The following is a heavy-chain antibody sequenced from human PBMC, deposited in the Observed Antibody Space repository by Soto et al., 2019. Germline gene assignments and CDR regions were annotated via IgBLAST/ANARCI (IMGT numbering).Heavy chain of an antibody. J-gene: IGHJ4*02. V-gene: IGHV4-59*01. CDR3: ARGQVVAAQH. CDR2: NYYSGST. Sequence: SETLSLTCTVSGGSISSYYWSWIRQPPGKGLEWNGYNYYSGSTNYNPSLKSRITKTVDTSKNQFSLKLNSVNAADTAVYYCARGQVVAAQHWGQGTLVTVSS. D-gene: IGHD2-15*01. CDR1: GGSISSYY.